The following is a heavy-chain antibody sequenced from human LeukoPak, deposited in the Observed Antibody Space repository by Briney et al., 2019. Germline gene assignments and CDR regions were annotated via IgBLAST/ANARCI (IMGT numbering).Heavy chain of an antibody. V-gene: IGHV3-53*01. CDR1: GFTVSSNY. Sequence: GGSLRLSCAASGFTVSSNYMSWVRQAPGKGLEWVSVIYSGGRTYYADSVKGRFTISRDNSKNTLYLQMNSLRAEDTAVYYCARGPLLRWGLGGRGMDVWGQGTTVTVSS. J-gene: IGHJ6*02. CDR2: IYSGGRT. D-gene: IGHD3-3*01. CDR3: ARGPLLRWGLGGRGMDV.